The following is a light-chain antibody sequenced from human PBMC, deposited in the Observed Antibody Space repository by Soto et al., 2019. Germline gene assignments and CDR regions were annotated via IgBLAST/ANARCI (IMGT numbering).Light chain of an antibody. CDR2: EVS. Sequence: QSVLTQPASVSGSPGQSITISCTGTSSDVGNDNFVSWYQQHPGKAPKLIIYEVSYRPSGVSHRFSGSKSGNTASLTISGLQSEDEADYYCSSYTTINTLFFGFGNGTKVTVL. CDR3: SSYTTINTLFFG. V-gene: IGLV2-14*01. CDR1: SSDVGNDNF. J-gene: IGLJ1*01.